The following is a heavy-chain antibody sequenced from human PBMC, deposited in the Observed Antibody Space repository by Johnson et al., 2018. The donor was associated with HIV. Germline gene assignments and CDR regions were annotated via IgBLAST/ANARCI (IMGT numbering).Heavy chain of an antibody. Sequence: EQLVESGGGLVQPGGSLRLSCAASGFTFSPYWMHCVRQAPGQGLVWVSRIISDVSSAIYTDSVTGRFTISRDNTKNTLYLQMNSLRAEDTAVYYCTTGAVHAYDMWGQGTMVTVSS. CDR1: GFTFSPYW. V-gene: IGHV3-74*01. D-gene: IGHD3-10*01. CDR2: IISDVSSA. J-gene: IGHJ3*02. CDR3: TTGAVHAYDM.